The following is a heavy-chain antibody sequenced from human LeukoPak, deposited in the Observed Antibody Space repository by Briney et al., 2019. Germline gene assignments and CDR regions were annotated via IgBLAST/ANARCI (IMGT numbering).Heavy chain of an antibody. CDR3: ARERNPTGSYYYGMDV. V-gene: IGHV1-18*01. CDR2: ISAYNGNT. CDR1: GYTFTSYG. D-gene: IGHD1-14*01. Sequence: ASVKVSCKASGYTFTSYGISWVRQAPGQGLGMGWISAYNGNTNYAQKLQGRVTMTTDTSTSTAYMELRSLRSDDTAVYYCARERNPTGSYYYGMDVWGQGTTVTVSS. J-gene: IGHJ6*02.